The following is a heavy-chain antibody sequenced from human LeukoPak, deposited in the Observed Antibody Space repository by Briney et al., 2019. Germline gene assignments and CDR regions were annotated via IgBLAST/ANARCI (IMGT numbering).Heavy chain of an antibody. CDR2: INHSGST. J-gene: IGHJ4*02. Sequence: SETLSLTCAVYGGSFSGYYWSWIRQPPGKGLEWIGEINHSGSTNYNPSLKSRVTISVDTSKNQFSLKLSSVTAADTAVYYCAMSGYGPIDYWGQGTLVTVSS. V-gene: IGHV4-34*01. D-gene: IGHD5-12*01. CDR1: GGSFSGYY. CDR3: AMSGYGPIDY.